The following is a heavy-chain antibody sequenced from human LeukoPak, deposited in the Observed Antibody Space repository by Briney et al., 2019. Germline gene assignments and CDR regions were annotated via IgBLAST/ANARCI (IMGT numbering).Heavy chain of an antibody. CDR3: ARDQVTGYVAL. Sequence: ASVKVSCEASGYSFIDYYIHWVRQAPGQGLEWMGWINPKSGNTNYAQKFQGRVTMTRDTSITTAYMELSRLKSDDTAVYYCARDQVTGYVALWGQGTMVTVSS. V-gene: IGHV1-2*02. CDR2: INPKSGNT. J-gene: IGHJ3*01. CDR1: GYSFIDYY. D-gene: IGHD5-12*01.